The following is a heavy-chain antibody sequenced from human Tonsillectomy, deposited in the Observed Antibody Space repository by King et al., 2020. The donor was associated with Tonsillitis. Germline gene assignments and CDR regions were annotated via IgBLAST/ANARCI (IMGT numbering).Heavy chain of an antibody. D-gene: IGHD2-15*01. J-gene: IGHJ5*02. CDR1: GFTFSSYS. CDR3: ARGVVVAATTWFDP. CDR2: ISGDSSYI. Sequence: QLVQSGGGLVKPGGSLRLSCAASGFTFSSYSMNWVRQAPGKGLEWVSSISGDSSYIYYADSVKGRFTISRDNAKNSLYLQMSSLRAEDTAVYYCARGVVVAATTWFDPWGQGTLVTVSS. V-gene: IGHV3-21*01.